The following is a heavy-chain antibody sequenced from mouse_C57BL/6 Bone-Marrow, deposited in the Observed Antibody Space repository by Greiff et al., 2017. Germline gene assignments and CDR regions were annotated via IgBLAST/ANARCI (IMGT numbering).Heavy chain of an antibody. CDR1: GFTFSNYW. CDR3: TLLLRPPYAMDY. J-gene: IGHJ4*01. V-gene: IGHV6-3*01. D-gene: IGHD1-1*01. CDR2: IRLKSDNYAT. Sequence: EVKVEESGGGLVQPGGSMKLSCVASGFTFSNYWMNWVRQSPEKGLEWVAQIRLKSDNYATHYAESVKGRFTISRDDSKSSVYLQMNNLRAEDTGIYYCTLLLRPPYAMDYWGQGTSVTVSS.